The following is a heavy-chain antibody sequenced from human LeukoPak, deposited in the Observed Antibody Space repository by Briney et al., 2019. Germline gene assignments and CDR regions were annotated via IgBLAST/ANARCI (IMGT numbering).Heavy chain of an antibody. CDR3: ARDLLGGWGGY. CDR1: GFTFSSYS. CDR2: ISSSSSCI. J-gene: IGHJ4*02. Sequence: GGSLRLSCAASGFTFSSYSMNWVRQAPGKGLEWVSSISSSSSCIYYADSVKGRFTISRDNAKNSLYLQMNSLRAEDTAVYYCARDLLGGWGGYWDQGTLVTVSS. D-gene: IGHD6-19*01. V-gene: IGHV3-21*01.